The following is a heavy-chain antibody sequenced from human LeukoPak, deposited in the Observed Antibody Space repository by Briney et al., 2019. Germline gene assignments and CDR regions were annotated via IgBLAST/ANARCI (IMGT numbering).Heavy chain of an antibody. J-gene: IGHJ4*02. Sequence: GRSLRLSCAASGFTFITYAMHWVRQAPGKGLEWVAVISYDGSNEYYVDSVKGRFTISRDNSKNILYLQMNSLTAEDTAVYYCARDSLKNGYNYDYFDYWGQGTLVTVSS. CDR1: GFTFITYA. D-gene: IGHD5-24*01. CDR3: ARDSLKNGYNYDYFDY. V-gene: IGHV3-30-3*01. CDR2: ISYDGSNE.